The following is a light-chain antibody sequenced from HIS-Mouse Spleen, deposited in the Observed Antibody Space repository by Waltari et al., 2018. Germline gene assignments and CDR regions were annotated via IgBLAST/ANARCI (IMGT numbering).Light chain of an antibody. J-gene: IGLJ2*01. V-gene: IGLV3-21*03. CDR1: NIGSQS. CDR3: QVWDSSSDHVV. CDR2: DDS. Sequence: SYVLTQPPSVSVAPGKPARITCGGNNIGSQSVHWYQQTPGQAPVLVVYDDSDRPSGIPERFSGSNAGNTATLTISRVEAGDEADYYCQVWDSSSDHVVFGGGTKLTVL.